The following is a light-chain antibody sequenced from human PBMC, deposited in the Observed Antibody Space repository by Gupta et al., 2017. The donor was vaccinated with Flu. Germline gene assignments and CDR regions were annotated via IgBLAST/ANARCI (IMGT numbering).Light chain of an antibody. CDR1: SSNIGGHY. CDR2: EDD. V-gene: IGLV1-51*02. Sequence: QSVLTQPPSVSAAPGQRVNISCSGSSSNIGGHYVSWYQQVPGTAPKLLIYEDDKRPSGIPDRFSASKSGTTATLDITGLQTGDEADYFCGTWDRSLSAGGFGGGTKLTVL. J-gene: IGLJ3*02. CDR3: GTWDRSLSAGG.